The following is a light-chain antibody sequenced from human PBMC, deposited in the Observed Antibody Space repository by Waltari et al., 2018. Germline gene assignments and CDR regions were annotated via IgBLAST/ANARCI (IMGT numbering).Light chain of an antibody. CDR3: QQFNSYPRLT. J-gene: IGKJ4*01. V-gene: IGKV1-9*01. Sequence: DFHLTHPPSLFSASVCARVTIPCRASRDIRRSLSWYQQKPGQAPQPLISLASTLQGGVPSRISGSGAGTEFSLTTSTRRPEDFATYYCQQFNSYPRLTFGGGTKVEMK. CDR2: LAS. CDR1: RDIRRS.